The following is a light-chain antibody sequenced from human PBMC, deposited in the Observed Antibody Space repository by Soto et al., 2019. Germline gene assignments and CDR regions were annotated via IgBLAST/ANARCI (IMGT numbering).Light chain of an antibody. CDR1: QSIGSW. J-gene: IGKJ1*01. CDR3: QQYSRYPWT. CDR2: KAF. V-gene: IGKV1-5*03. Sequence: DIQMTQSPSTLSASVGDRVTITCRASQSIGSWLAWYQQKPGKAPNLLIYKAFSLESGVPSRFSGSGSGAEFTLTISSLQPDDFATSYCQQYSRYPWTFGQGTKVESK.